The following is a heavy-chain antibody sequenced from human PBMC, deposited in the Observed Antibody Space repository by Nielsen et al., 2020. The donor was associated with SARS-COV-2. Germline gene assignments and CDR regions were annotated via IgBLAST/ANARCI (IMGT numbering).Heavy chain of an antibody. Sequence: GESLKISCAASGFAFSSYGMHWVRQAPGKGLEWVAVISSDGYFKYYADALKGRVSISRDNSRHTLFLQVNSLRAEDTAVYYCARDGSGWYIGYWGQGTLVTVSS. D-gene: IGHD6-19*01. CDR3: ARDGSGWYIGY. CDR2: ISSDGYFK. V-gene: IGHV3-30*03. J-gene: IGHJ4*02. CDR1: GFAFSSYG.